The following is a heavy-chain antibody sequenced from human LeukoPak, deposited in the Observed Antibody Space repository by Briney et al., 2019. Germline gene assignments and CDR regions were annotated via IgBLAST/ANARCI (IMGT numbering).Heavy chain of an antibody. D-gene: IGHD4-23*01. CDR2: KKQDGSDK. J-gene: IGHJ4*02. CDR3: ARKTVVGSYFDY. V-gene: IGHV3-7*03. CDR1: GFTFSNYW. Sequence: GGSLRLSCAASGFTFSNYWMSLVRQAPGKGLERVANKKQDGSDKYYVDSVKGRFTISRDNAKNSLYLQINSLRAEDTAVYYCARKTVVGSYFDYWGQGTPVTVSS.